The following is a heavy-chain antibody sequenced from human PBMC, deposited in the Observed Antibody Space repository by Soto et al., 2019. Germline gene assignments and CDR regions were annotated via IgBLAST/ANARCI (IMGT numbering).Heavy chain of an antibody. D-gene: IGHD3-10*01. Sequence: LSLTCAVYGGSFSGYYWSWIRQPPGKGLEWIGEINHSGSTKYNPSLKSRVTISVDTSKNQFSLKLSSVTAADTAVYYCARGGYYARYAFDIWGQGTMVTVSS. CDR1: GGSFSGYY. V-gene: IGHV4-34*01. J-gene: IGHJ3*02. CDR3: ARGGYYARYAFDI. CDR2: INHSGST.